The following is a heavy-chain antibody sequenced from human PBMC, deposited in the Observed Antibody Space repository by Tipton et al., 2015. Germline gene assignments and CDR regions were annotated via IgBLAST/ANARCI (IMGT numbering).Heavy chain of an antibody. CDR3: ACQDYDSLTRDYQTVDY. CDR2: INHSGST. CDR1: GGSLRGYY. Sequence: TLSLTCAVYGGSLRGYYWSWIRQPPGKGLEWIGEINHSGSTNYNPSLKSRVTISVDTSKNQFSLKLSSVTAADTAVYYCACQDYDSLTRDYQTVDYWGQGTLVTVSS. D-gene: IGHD3-9*01. J-gene: IGHJ4*02. V-gene: IGHV4-34*01.